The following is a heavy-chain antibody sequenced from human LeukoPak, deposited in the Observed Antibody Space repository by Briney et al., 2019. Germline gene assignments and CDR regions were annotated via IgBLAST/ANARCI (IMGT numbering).Heavy chain of an antibody. J-gene: IGHJ5*02. V-gene: IGHV3-23*05. CDR3: ARLGVDIPADWFDP. D-gene: IGHD2-8*01. CDR1: GFTFSNHA. CDR2: IVTTINGT. Sequence: PAGGPLRLSCVASGFTFSNHAMTWVRQTPGKGLEWVATIVTTINGTYYADSVRGRFTISRDDPRDTLHLYMNNFSADDTAIYYYARLGVDIPADWFDPWGQGTLVIVSS.